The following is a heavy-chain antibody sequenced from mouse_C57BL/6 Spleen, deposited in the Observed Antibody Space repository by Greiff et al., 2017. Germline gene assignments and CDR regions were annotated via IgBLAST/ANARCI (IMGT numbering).Heavy chain of an antibody. CDR3: ARSVIYYGSSEGLYYFDY. CDR1: GYTFTSYD. CDR2: IYPRDGST. V-gene: IGHV1-85*01. D-gene: IGHD1-1*01. Sequence: QVQLQQSGPELVKPGASVKLSCKASGYTFTSYDINWVKQRPGQGLEWIGWIYPRDGSTKYNEKVKGKVTLTVDTSSSTAYMELHSLTSEDSAVYFCARSVIYYGSSEGLYYFDYWGQGTTLTVSS. J-gene: IGHJ2*01.